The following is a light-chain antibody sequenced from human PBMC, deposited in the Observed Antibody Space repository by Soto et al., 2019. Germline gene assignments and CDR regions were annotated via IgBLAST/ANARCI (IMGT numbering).Light chain of an antibody. J-gene: IGLJ3*02. CDR1: SSDVGGYNY. V-gene: IGLV2-14*01. CDR3: CSHSSSSTLV. CDR2: AVT. Sequence: QSVLTQPASVSGSPGQSITISCTGTSSDVGGYNYVSWFQQHPGKAPKLIVYAVTNRPSGVSNRFSGSKSGNTASLTISGLQAEDEANYYCCSHSSSSTLVFGGGTQLTVL.